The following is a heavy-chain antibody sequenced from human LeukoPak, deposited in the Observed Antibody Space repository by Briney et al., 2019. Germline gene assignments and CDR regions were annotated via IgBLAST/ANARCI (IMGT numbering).Heavy chain of an antibody. CDR1: GGSFSGYY. J-gene: IGHJ4*02. CDR3: ARGSGGLYCSGGSCYRRPKYYFDY. Sequence: SETLSLTCAVYGGSFSGYYWSWIRQPPGKGLEWIGEINHSGSTNYNPSLTSRVTISVDTSKNQFSLKLSSVTAADTAVYYCARGSGGLYCSGGSCYRRPKYYFDYWGQGTLVTVSS. V-gene: IGHV4-34*01. D-gene: IGHD2-15*01. CDR2: INHSGST.